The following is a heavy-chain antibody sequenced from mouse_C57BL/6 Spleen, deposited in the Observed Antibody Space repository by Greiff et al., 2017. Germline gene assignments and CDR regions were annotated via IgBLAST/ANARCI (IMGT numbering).Heavy chain of an antibody. V-gene: IGHV5-16*01. CDR1: GFTFSDYY. J-gene: IGHJ1*03. CDR2: INYDGSST. CDR3: ARAPYDGWYFDV. D-gene: IGHD2-3*01. Sequence: EVKLMESEGGLVQPGSSMKLSCTASGFTFSDYYMAWVRQVPEKGLEWVANINYDGSSTYYLDSLKSRFIISRDNAKNMLYLQMSSLKSEDTATYYCARAPYDGWYFDVWGTGTTVTVSS.